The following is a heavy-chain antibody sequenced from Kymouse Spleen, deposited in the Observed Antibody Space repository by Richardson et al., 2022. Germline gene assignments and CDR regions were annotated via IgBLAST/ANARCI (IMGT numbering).Heavy chain of an antibody. CDR1: GGSISSSNW. D-gene: IGHD3-10*01. V-gene: IGHV4-4*02. Sequence: QVQLQESGPGLVKPSGTLSLTCAVSGGSISSSNWWSWVRQPPGKGLEWIGEIYHSGSTNYNPSLKSRVTISVDKSKNQFSLKLSSVTAADTAVYYCARDKEYYYGSGSYPFDYWGQGTLVTVSS. CDR2: IYHSGST. J-gene: IGHJ4*02. CDR3: ARDKEYYYGSGSYPFDY.